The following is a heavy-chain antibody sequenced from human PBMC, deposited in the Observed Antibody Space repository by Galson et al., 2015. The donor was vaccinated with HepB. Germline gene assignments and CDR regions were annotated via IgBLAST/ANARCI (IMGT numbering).Heavy chain of an antibody. D-gene: IGHD1-26*01. J-gene: IGHJ4*02. V-gene: IGHV3-11*06. CDR2: ISSTGSYT. CDR1: GFTFSSYA. CDR3: ARGTRELLNY. Sequence: SLRLSCAASGFTFSSYAMSWIRQAPGKGLEWVSYISSTGSYTNYADSVKGRLTMSRDNAKNSLFLQMNSLRVEDTAVYYCARGTRELLNYWGQGTLVTVSS.